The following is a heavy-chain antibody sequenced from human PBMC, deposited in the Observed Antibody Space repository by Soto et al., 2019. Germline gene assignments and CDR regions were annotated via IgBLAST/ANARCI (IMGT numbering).Heavy chain of an antibody. Sequence: PGGSLRLSCAASGFTFSTYAMHWVRQAPGKGLEGVAVTSYDGSNKYYADSVKGRFTISRDKSKNTVYLQMNSLRPEDTAVYFCARDEALAGNGKVDYWGQGTLVTVSS. V-gene: IGHV3-30-3*01. CDR2: TSYDGSNK. CDR1: GFTFSTYA. D-gene: IGHD6-13*01. CDR3: ARDEALAGNGKVDY. J-gene: IGHJ4*02.